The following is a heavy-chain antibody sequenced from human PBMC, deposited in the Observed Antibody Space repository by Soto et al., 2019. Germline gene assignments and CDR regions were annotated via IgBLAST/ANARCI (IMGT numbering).Heavy chain of an antibody. J-gene: IGHJ5*02. CDR1: GDTFTSYD. Sequence: ASVKVSCKASGDTFTSYDINWVRQATGRGLEWMGWMNPNSGNTGYAQKFQGRVTMTRNTSRGTAYMELSSLRSEDTAVYYCARARRNWFDPWGQGTLVTVSS. CDR2: MNPNSGNT. V-gene: IGHV1-8*01. CDR3: ARARRNWFDP.